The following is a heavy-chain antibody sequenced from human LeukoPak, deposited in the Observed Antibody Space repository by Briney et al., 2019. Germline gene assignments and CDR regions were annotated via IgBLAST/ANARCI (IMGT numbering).Heavy chain of an antibody. CDR3: ARVLYDSSGYYSDYYYYMDV. J-gene: IGHJ6*03. V-gene: IGHV4-38-2*01. D-gene: IGHD3-22*01. Sequence: PSETLSLACAVSGYSISSGYYWGWIRQPPGKGLEWIGSIYHSGSTYYNPSLKSRVTISVDTSKNQFSLKLSSVTAADTAVYYCARVLYDSSGYYSDYYYYMDVWGKGTTVTVSS. CDR2: IYHSGST. CDR1: GYSISSGYY.